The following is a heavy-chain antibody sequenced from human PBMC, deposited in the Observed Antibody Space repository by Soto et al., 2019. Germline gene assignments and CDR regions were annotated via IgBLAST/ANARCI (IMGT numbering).Heavy chain of an antibody. J-gene: IGHJ4*02. D-gene: IGHD3-9*01. CDR3: ARGRGGDYDILTGYTLDY. CDR2: IYYSGST. Sequence: QVQLQESGPGLVKPSQTLSLTCTVSGGSISSGDYYWSWIRQPPGKGLEWIGYIYYSGSTYYNPSLKSRVIISVDTSKNQFSLKLSSVTAADTAVYYCARGRGGDYDILTGYTLDYWGQGTLVTVSS. CDR1: GGSISSGDYY. V-gene: IGHV4-30-4*01.